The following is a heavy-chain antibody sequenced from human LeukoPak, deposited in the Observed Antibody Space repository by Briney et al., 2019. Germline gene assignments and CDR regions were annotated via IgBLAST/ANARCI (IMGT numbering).Heavy chain of an antibody. J-gene: IGHJ4*02. V-gene: IGHV1-2*02. CDR2: INPNSGDT. CDR3: ARGNYYDSSGYYY. CDR1: GYTFTGYY. D-gene: IGHD3-22*01. Sequence: GASVKVSCKASGYTFTGYYMHWVRQAPGQGLEWMGWINPNSGDTNYAQKFQGRVTMTRDTSISTAYMELSRLRSDDTAVYYCARGNYYDSSGYYYWGQGTLVTVSS.